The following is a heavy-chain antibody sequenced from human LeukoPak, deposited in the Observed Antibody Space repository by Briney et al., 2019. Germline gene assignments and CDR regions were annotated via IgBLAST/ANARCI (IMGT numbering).Heavy chain of an antibody. V-gene: IGHV4-39*01. CDR1: GGSISSVNYY. D-gene: IGHD3-10*01. CDR3: ARNRYYYGSGNYGVPNWFDP. Sequence: SETLSLTCTVTGGSISSVNYYWGWIRQPPGKGLEWIGSIYYSGTTYYNPSLKSRVTISVDTSKNQFSLKLSSVTAADTAMYYCARNRYYYGSGNYGVPNWFDPWGQGTLVTVSS. J-gene: IGHJ5*02. CDR2: IYYSGTT.